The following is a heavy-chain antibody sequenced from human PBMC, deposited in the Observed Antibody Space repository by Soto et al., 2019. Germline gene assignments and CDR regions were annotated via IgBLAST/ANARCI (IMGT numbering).Heavy chain of an antibody. CDR2: IKADGSET. CDR3: AKGGHIDF. J-gene: IGHJ4*02. CDR1: GLSFRKYW. V-gene: IGHV3-7*03. D-gene: IGHD3-16*01. Sequence: EVQLVESGGGLVQPGGPLRPSFAALGLSFRKYWLSGVGRVPGTGLEWVANIKADGSETYYVDSVRGRFTISRDNAKTSLYLQMNSLRAEDTAVYYCAKGGHIDFCGQGTLVTVSS.